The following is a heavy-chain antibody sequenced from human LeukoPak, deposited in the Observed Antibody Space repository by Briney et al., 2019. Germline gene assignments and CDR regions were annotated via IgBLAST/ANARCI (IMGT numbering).Heavy chain of an antibody. CDR1: GLTVSGNY. D-gene: IGHD6-13*01. J-gene: IGHJ4*02. CDR2: IYSDETT. V-gene: IGHV3-66*04. Sequence: PGGSLRLSCAASGLTVSGNYMSWVRQAPGKGLEWVSIIYSDETTAYPDSVKGRFTISRDNSKNMSYLQMNSLRAEDTAVYYCARRITTSGLYYFDLWGQGTLVTVSS. CDR3: ARRITTSGLYYFDL.